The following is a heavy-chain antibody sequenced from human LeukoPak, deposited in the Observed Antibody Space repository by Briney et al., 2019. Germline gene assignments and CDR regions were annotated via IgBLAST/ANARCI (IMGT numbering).Heavy chain of an antibody. J-gene: IGHJ4*02. CDR3: ARRGPYSSSWFYPFDY. D-gene: IGHD6-13*01. V-gene: IGHV4-61*02. CDR1: GGSISSGSYY. CDR2: IYTSGST. Sequence: PSETLSLTCTVSGGSISSGSYYWSWIRQPAGKGLEWIGRIYTSGSTNYNPSLKSRVTISVDTSKNQFSLKLSSVTAADTAVYYCARRGPYSSSWFYPFDYWGQGTLVTVSS.